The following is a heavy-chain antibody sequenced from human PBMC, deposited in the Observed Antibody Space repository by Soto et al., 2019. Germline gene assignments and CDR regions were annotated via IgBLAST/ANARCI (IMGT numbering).Heavy chain of an antibody. CDR3: ARGGVNDYGDYVAFDI. Sequence: ASVKVSCKASGGTFSSYAISWVRQAPGQGLEWKGRISAYNGNTNYAQKLQGRVTMTTDTSTSTAYMELGSLRSDDTAVYYCARGGVNDYGDYVAFDIWGQGTMVTVSS. CDR1: GGTFSSYA. CDR2: ISAYNGNT. D-gene: IGHD4-17*01. J-gene: IGHJ3*02. V-gene: IGHV1-18*01.